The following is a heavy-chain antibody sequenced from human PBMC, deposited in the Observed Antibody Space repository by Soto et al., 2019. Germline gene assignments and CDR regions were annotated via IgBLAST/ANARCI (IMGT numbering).Heavy chain of an antibody. CDR2: IDFGGSA. Sequence: PSETLSLTCTVSGGPISSHTYYWGWIRQSPGTGLEWIGRIDFGGSAYYNPSLKSRVTMSVDTSKSQLSLKLTSVTATDTAVYYCAINRLTGYSRPFDYWGQGTLVTVSS. V-gene: IGHV4-39*01. D-gene: IGHD3-9*01. J-gene: IGHJ4*02. CDR1: GGPISSHTYY. CDR3: AINRLTGYSRPFDY.